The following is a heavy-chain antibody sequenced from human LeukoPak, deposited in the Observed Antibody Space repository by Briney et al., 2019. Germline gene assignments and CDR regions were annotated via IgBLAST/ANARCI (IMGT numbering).Heavy chain of an antibody. D-gene: IGHD6-13*01. CDR2: ISRRDDYT. J-gene: IGHJ4*02. CDR1: GFAFSSYA. V-gene: IGHV3-23*01. CDR3: AREGNSSSWSCFDY. Sequence: PGGSLRLSCAASGFAFSSYAMSWVRQPPGKGLEWVSVISRRDDYTYYADSVKGRFTISRDNSKNTLYLQMNSLRAEDTAVYYCAREGNSSSWSCFDYWGQGTLVTVSS.